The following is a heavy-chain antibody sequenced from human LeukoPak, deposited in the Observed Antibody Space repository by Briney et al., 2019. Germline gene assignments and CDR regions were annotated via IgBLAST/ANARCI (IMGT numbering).Heavy chain of an antibody. V-gene: IGHV3-48*04. CDR2: ITDDSTTM. CDR1: GFTFSTYS. CDR3: VARGGWARFDY. Sequence: GGSLRLSCAASGFTFSTYSMNWVRQAPGKGLEWISYITDDSTTMYYADSVKGRFTISRDNTKNSLYLQMNSLRAEDTAVYYCVARGGWARFDYWGQGTLVTVSS. D-gene: IGHD6-19*01. J-gene: IGHJ4*02.